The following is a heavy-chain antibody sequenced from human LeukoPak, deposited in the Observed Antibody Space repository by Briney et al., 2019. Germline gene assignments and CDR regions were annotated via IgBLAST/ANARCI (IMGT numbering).Heavy chain of an antibody. J-gene: IGHJ4*02. CDR2: IYYRGTT. D-gene: IGHD2-15*01. Sequence: NPSETLSLTCTVSGGSISSYYWSWIRQPPGKGLEWIGYIYYRGTTNYNPSLKSRVTISVDTSKNQFSLKLSSVTAADTAVYYCARGAASIDYWGQETLVTVSS. CDR1: GGSISSYY. V-gene: IGHV4-59*01. CDR3: ARGAASIDY.